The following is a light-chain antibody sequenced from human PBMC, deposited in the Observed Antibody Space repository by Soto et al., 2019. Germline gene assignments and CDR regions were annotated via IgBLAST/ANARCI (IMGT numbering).Light chain of an antibody. V-gene: IGKV3-11*01. Sequence: TQSPAALSLSTGERATITCRASQSVSTYLAWYQQKPGQAPNLLIYAASTMQSGVPSRFSGSGSGTDFTLTISSLEQEDYAVYYCRQLTDWRRGPFGEGSLLDIK. CDR2: AAS. J-gene: IGKJ5*01. CDR3: RQLTDWRRGP. CDR1: QSVSTY.